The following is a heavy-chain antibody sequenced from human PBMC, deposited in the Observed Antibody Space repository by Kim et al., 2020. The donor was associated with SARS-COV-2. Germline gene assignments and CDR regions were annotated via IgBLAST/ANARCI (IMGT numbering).Heavy chain of an antibody. J-gene: IGHJ6*01. CDR3: ARDLRGTIFGVVVSDYGM. Sequence: ASVKVSCTASGYTFTNYYIHWVRQAPGQGLEWMGRINPNSGVTNYVQKFQGRVTMTRDTSISTAYMELSSLRSDDTAFYYCARDLRGTIFGVVVSDYGM. CDR2: INPNSGVT. CDR1: GYTFTNYY. V-gene: IGHV1-2*06. D-gene: IGHD3-3*01.